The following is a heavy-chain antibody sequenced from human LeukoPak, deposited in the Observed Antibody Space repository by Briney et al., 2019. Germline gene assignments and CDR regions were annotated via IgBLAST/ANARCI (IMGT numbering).Heavy chain of an antibody. J-gene: IGHJ4*02. V-gene: IGHV3-23*01. D-gene: IGHD1-26*01. CDR1: GFTFSSYA. Sequence: GGSLRLSCTASGFTFSSYAMSWVRQAPGKGLEWVSAISGSGGSTYHADSVKGRFTISRDNSKNTLYLQMNSLRAEDTAVYYCAKDVPGYSGSYYDYWGQGTLVTVSS. CDR2: ISGSGGST. CDR3: AKDVPGYSGSYYDY.